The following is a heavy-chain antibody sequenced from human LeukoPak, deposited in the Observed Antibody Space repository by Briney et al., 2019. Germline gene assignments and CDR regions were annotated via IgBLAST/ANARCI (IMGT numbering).Heavy chain of an antibody. CDR2: IYYSGST. Sequence: PSETLSLTCTVPGGSISSSSYYWGWIRQPPGKGLEWIGSIYYSGSTYYNPSLKSRVTISVDTSKNQFSLKLSSVTAADTAVYYCARHEVHGSGRLSYAFDIWGQGTMVTVSS. D-gene: IGHD3-10*01. CDR3: ARHEVHGSGRLSYAFDI. CDR1: GGSISSSSYY. J-gene: IGHJ3*02. V-gene: IGHV4-39*01.